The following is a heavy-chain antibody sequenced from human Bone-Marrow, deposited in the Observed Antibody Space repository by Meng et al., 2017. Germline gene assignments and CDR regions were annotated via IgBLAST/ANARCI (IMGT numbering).Heavy chain of an antibody. Sequence: QVRLTQWGPGRLKPSETLSRTCAVYGGSFSGYYWSWIRQPPGKGLEWIGEINHSGSTNYNPSLKSRVTISVDTSKNQFSLKLSSVTAADTAVYYCARGTRPLLFQHWGQGTLVTVSS. D-gene: IGHD1-1*01. J-gene: IGHJ1*01. V-gene: IGHV4-34*01. CDR1: GGSFSGYY. CDR3: ARGTRPLLFQH. CDR2: INHSGST.